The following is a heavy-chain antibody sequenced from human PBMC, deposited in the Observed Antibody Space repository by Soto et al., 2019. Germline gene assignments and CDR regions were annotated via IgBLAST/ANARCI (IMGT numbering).Heavy chain of an antibody. J-gene: IGHJ6*02. CDR3: VRVVIQLRGNMDYYYGMDV. CDR2: IIPIFGTA. D-gene: IGHD3-3*01. V-gene: IGHV1-69*06. CDR1: GGTFSSYA. Sequence: SVKVSCKASGGTFSSYAISWVRQAPGQGLEWMGVIIPIFGTANYAQKFQGRVTFTAYKYTSTAYMELSSLRAEDTAVYYCVRVVIQLRGNMDYYYGMDVWGQGTTVTVSS.